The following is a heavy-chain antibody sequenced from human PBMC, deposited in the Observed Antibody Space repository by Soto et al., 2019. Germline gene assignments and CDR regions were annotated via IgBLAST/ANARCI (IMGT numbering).Heavy chain of an antibody. D-gene: IGHD1-26*01. J-gene: IGHJ4*02. V-gene: IGHV4-59*01. Sequence: PSETLSLTCSVSGGSMDAYYWTWIRQPPGKGLEWIGYIYYGGSTNYNPSLKSRVSISLHTSKSQFSLKLGSVTAADTAVYYCARGVDRQWADYWGQGTLVTVSS. CDR2: IYYGGST. CDR1: GGSMDAYY. CDR3: ARGVDRQWADY.